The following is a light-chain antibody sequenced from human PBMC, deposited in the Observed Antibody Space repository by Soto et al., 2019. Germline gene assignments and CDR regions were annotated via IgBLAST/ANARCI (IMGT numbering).Light chain of an antibody. CDR3: ASWDDSLNGPV. CDR1: SSNIGSNF. CDR2: SIN. V-gene: IGLV1-44*01. Sequence: QAVVTQPPSASGTPGQRVTISCSGSSSNIGSNFVSWYQRLPGTAPKLLIYSINHRPSGVPDRFSGSKSGTSASLAISGLQSEDEADYFCASWDDSLNGPVFGGGTKLTVL. J-gene: IGLJ3*02.